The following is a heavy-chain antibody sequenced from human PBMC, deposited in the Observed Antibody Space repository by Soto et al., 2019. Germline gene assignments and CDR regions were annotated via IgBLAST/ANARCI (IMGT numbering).Heavy chain of an antibody. CDR3: ARDAPPAGNSYGHPLDS. V-gene: IGHV3-21*01. CDR1: GFTFSIYN. J-gene: IGHJ4*02. CDR2: IRSSGGNI. Sequence: GGSLRLSCAGSGFTFSIYNMNWVRQAPGKGLEWISSIRSSGGNIYYADSVKGRFTISRDNAKNSQYLQMNSLRAEDTAVYYCARDAPPAGNSYGHPLDSWGQGTLVTVSS. D-gene: IGHD5-18*01.